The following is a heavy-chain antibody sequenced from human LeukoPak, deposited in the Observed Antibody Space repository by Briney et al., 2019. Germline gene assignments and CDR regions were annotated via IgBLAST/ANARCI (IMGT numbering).Heavy chain of an antibody. CDR3: AKGGYDYVEVAYFDY. J-gene: IGHJ4*02. CDR1: GFTFSNYA. Sequence: PGGSLRLSCAASGFTFSNYAMNWVRQAPGKGLEWVSTIIASSGSTSYADSVRGRFTISKDTSKNTLYLHMSSLRADDTAVYYCAKGGYDYVEVAYFDYWGQGTLVTVSS. CDR2: IIASSGST. V-gene: IGHV3-23*01. D-gene: IGHD5-12*01.